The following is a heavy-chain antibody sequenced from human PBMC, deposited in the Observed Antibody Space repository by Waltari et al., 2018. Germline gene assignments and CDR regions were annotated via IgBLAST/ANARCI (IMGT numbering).Heavy chain of an antibody. CDR3: ARRGDATVADAFDI. CDR1: GFTFSSYS. V-gene: IGHV3-48*01. D-gene: IGHD4-17*01. J-gene: IGHJ3*02. CDR2: ISSSSSTI. Sequence: EVQLVESGGGLVQPGGSLRLSCAASGFTFSSYSMNWVRQAPGKGLEWVSYISSSSSTIYYADSVKGRFTISRDNAKNSLYLQMNSLRAEDTAVYYCARRGDATVADAFDIWGQGTMVTVSS.